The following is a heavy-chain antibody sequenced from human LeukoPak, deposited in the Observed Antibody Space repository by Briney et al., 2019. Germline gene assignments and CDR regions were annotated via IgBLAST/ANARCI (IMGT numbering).Heavy chain of an antibody. V-gene: IGHV3-21*01. CDR3: VRDLMSGYSFTFDY. D-gene: IGHD5-18*01. J-gene: IGHJ4*02. Sequence: GESLRLSCAASGFMFNTYAMKWVRQAPGKGLEWVSSISSSSSYIYYADSVKGRFTISRDNAKNSLYLQMNSLRAEDTAVYYCVRDLMSGYSFTFDYWGQGTLVTVSS. CDR2: ISSSSSYI. CDR1: GFMFNTYA.